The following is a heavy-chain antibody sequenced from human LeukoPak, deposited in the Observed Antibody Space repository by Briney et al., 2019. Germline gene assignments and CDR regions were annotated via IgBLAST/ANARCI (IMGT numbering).Heavy chain of an antibody. D-gene: IGHD3-10*01. V-gene: IGHV4-30-4*01. CDR1: GGSISSGDYY. J-gene: IGHJ4*02. CDR3: ARVRYYASYFDY. Sequence: SETLSLTCTVSGGSISSGDYYWSWIRQPPGKGLEWIGYIYYSGSTYYKPSLKSRVTISVDTSKNQFSLKLSSVTAADTAVYYCARVRYYASYFDYWGQGTLVTVSS. CDR2: IYYSGST.